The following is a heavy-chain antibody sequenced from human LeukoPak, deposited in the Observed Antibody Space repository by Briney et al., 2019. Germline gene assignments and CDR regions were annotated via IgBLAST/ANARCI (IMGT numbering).Heavy chain of an antibody. J-gene: IGHJ4*02. D-gene: IGHD5-12*01. Sequence: GESLKISCKGSGYSFTTYWIGWVRQMPGKGLEWMGIIYPDGSDTRYSPSFQGQVTFSADKSINTAYLQWSSLKASDTAMYYCARHNSGYDYWGQGTLVTVSS. V-gene: IGHV5-51*01. CDR2: IYPDGSDT. CDR1: GYSFTTYW. CDR3: ARHNSGYDY.